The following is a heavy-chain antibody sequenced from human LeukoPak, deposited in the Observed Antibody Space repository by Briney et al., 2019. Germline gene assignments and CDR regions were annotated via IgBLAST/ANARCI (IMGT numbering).Heavy chain of an antibody. Sequence: PSETLSLTCAVSGYSISSGYYWGWIRQPPGKGLEWIGSICHSGSTYYNPSLKSRVTISVDTSKNQFSLKLSSVTAADTAVYYCARDRRYSSGWYKDYWGQGTLVTVSS. V-gene: IGHV4-38-2*02. CDR1: GYSISSGYY. J-gene: IGHJ4*02. CDR3: ARDRRYSSGWYKDY. CDR2: ICHSGST. D-gene: IGHD6-19*01.